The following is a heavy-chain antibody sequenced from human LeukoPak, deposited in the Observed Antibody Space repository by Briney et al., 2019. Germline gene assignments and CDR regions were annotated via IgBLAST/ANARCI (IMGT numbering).Heavy chain of an antibody. V-gene: IGHV4-61*02. J-gene: IGHJ4*02. Sequence: SETLSLTCTVSGGSISSGTYYWSWIRQPAGKGLEWIGRIYSSGTTNYNPSLKSRVTISLDTSKNQFSLRLSSVTAADTAVYYCARDLYYYGSGSYFDYWGQGTLVTVSS. CDR2: IYSSGTT. CDR3: ARDLYYYGSGSYFDY. CDR1: GGSISSGTYY. D-gene: IGHD3-10*01.